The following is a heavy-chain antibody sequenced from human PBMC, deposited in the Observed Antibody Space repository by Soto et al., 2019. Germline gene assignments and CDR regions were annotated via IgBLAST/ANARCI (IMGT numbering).Heavy chain of an antibody. CDR1: GAPITINY. D-gene: IGHD2-15*01. V-gene: IGHV4-59*01. J-gene: IGHJ4*01. Sequence: SETLSLTCTVSGAPITINYWSWIRQAPGKGLEWIGYIYYSGSTTYNPSLKSRVTMSADTSKDQFSLKLNSVTAADTAVYYCARDAGGPYDHWGPRILVTVSS. CDR3: ARDAGGPYDH. CDR2: IYYSGST.